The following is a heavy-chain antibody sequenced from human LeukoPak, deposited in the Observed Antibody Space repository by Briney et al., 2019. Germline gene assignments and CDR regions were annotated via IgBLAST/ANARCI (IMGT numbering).Heavy chain of an antibody. J-gene: IGHJ3*01. CDR2: IYYSGNT. Sequence: SETLSLTCTVSGDSIRRSNDYWGWIRQSPGKGLEWLGSIYYSGNTYYNPSLESRLTISVDTYNNQFSLKLTSVTAADTAVYYCARARRDLLAFDLWGQGTMVTVSS. D-gene: IGHD1-26*01. CDR1: GDSIRRSNDY. CDR3: ARARRDLLAFDL. V-gene: IGHV4-39*07.